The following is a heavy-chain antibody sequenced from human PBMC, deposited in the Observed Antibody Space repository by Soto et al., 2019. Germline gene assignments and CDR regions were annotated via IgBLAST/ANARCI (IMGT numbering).Heavy chain of an antibody. CDR2: ISGSGGST. D-gene: IGHD3-22*01. J-gene: IGHJ6*02. CDR3: AKPHGGYYYDSSPKGRDYYYGMDV. V-gene: IGHV3-23*01. CDR1: GFTFSSYA. Sequence: EVQLLESGGGLVQPGGSLRLSCAASGFTFSSYAMSWVRQAPGKGLEWVSAISGSGGSTYYADSVKGRFTISRDNSKNTLYLQMNSLRAEDTAVYYCAKPHGGYYYDSSPKGRDYYYGMDVWGQGTTVTVSS.